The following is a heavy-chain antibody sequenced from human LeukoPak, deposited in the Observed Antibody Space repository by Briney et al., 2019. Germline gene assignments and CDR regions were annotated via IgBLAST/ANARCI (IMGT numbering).Heavy chain of an antibody. Sequence: PSETLSLTCTVSGGSISSISSNNWAWIRQPSGKGLELIAAIHYSGSTYYNPSFMSRVTISVDTSKNQFSLKLRSLTATDTAVYYCARLPTGYPNWFDTWGQGILVTVSS. CDR2: IHYSGST. V-gene: IGHV4-39*01. CDR3: ARLPTGYPNWFDT. CDR1: GGSISSISSNN. J-gene: IGHJ5*02. D-gene: IGHD5-18*01.